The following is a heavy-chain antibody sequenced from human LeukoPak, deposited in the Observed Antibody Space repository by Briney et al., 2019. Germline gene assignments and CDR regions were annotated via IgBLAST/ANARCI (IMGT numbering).Heavy chain of an antibody. D-gene: IGHD3-22*01. V-gene: IGHV4-39*07. CDR3: ARDRAYYYDLGWFDP. CDR2: IYYSGST. CDR1: GGSISSSSYY. J-gene: IGHJ5*02. Sequence: SETLSLTCTVSGGSISSSSYYWGWIRQPPGKGLEWIGSIYYSGSTYYNPSLKSRVTISVDTSKNQFSLKLSSVTAADTAVYFCARDRAYYYDLGWFDPWGQGTLVTVSS.